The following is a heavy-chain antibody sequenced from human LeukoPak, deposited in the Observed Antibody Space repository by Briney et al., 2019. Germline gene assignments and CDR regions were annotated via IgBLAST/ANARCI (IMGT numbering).Heavy chain of an antibody. J-gene: IGHJ4*02. CDR1: GGTFSSYA. CDR3: ARLGYCSSTSCPPPGGFDY. CDR2: IIPIFGTA. Sequence: SVTVSCKASGGTFSSYAISWVRQAPGQGLEWMGGIIPIFGTANYAQKFQGRVTITADESTSTAYMELSSLRSEDTAVYYCARLGYCSSTSCPPPGGFDYWGQGTLVTVSS. V-gene: IGHV1-69*13. D-gene: IGHD2-2*01.